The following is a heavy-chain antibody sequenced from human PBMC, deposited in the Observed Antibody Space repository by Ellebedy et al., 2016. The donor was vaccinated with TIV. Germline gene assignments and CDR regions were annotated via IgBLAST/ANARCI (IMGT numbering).Heavy chain of an antibody. CDR2: LYHSGST. V-gene: IGHV4-59*12. CDR3: AREAPSYSKEIRAFDY. J-gene: IGHJ4*02. CDR1: GGSIISYY. D-gene: IGHD2-15*01. Sequence: SETLSLTCTVSGGSIISYYWSWIRQPPGKGLEWIGSLYHSGSTYYNPSLKSRVTISVDTSKDQFSLKLSSVTAADTAVYYCAREAPSYSKEIRAFDYWGQGTLVTVSS.